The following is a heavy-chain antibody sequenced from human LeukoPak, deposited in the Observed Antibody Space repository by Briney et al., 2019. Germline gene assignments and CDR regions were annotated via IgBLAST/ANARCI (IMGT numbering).Heavy chain of an antibody. J-gene: IGHJ6*03. Sequence: SETLSLTCAVSGGSINSDGYSWSWIRQPPGKGLEWIGYIFYSGSTYYNPSLRSRLTISVDTSKNQFSLKLSSVTAADTAVYYCARVSSNYYTYYMGVWGKGTPVTVSS. CDR3: ARVSSNYYTYYMGV. CDR1: GGSINSDGYS. CDR2: IFYSGST. D-gene: IGHD5/OR15-5a*01. V-gene: IGHV4-30-4*07.